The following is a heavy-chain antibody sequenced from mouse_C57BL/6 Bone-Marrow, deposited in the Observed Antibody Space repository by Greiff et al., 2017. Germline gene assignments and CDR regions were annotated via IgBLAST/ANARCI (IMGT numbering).Heavy chain of an antibody. CDR1: GFTFSSYG. CDR3: ARDHYYGSSRYARDY. J-gene: IGHJ4*01. D-gene: IGHD1-1*01. V-gene: IGHV5-6*01. Sequence: EVQLVESGGDLVKPGGSLKLSCAASGFTFSSYGMSWVRQTPDKRLEWVATISSGGSYTYYPDSVKGRFTISRDNAKNTLYLQMSSLKSEDTAMXYCARDHYYGSSRYARDYWGQGTSVTVSS. CDR2: ISSGGSYT.